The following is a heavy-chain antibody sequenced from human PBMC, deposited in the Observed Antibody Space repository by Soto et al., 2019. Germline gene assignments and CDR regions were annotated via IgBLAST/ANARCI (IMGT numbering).Heavy chain of an antibody. J-gene: IGHJ4*02. CDR1: GFTFSSYA. V-gene: IGHV3-23*01. D-gene: IGHD3-22*01. CDR3: AKDPHDSSGYYLYYFDY. CDR2: ISGSGGST. Sequence: EVQLLESGGGLVQPGGSLRLSCAASGFTFSSYAMSWVRQAPGKGLEWVSAISGSGGSTYYADSVKGRFTISRDNSKNTLYLQMNSLRAEDTAVYYCAKDPHDSSGYYLYYFDYWGQGTLVTVSS.